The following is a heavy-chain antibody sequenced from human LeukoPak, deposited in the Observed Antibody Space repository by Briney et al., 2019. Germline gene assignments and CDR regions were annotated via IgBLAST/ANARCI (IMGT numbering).Heavy chain of an antibody. J-gene: IGHJ4*02. D-gene: IGHD2-2*01. CDR3: ARGLPIVVGPAAGDY. CDR1: GFTFSSYS. V-gene: IGHV3-48*01. CDR2: ISSSSSTI. Sequence: TGGSLRLSCAASGFTFSSYSMNWVRQAPGKGLEWVSYISSSSSTIYYADSVKGRFTISRDNAKNSLYLQMNSLRAEDTAVYYWARGLPIVVGPAAGDYWGQGTLVTVSS.